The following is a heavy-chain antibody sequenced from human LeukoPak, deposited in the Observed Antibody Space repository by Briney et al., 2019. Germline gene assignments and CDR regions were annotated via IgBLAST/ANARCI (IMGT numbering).Heavy chain of an antibody. Sequence: GGSLRLSCAASGFTFNSHYMSWVRQASGKGLEWVSVIYGGGSTDYSDSVKGRCIISRDTSNNTLYLQMNRLTLDDTAVYYCGSTGSSFDYWGQGALVTVSS. D-gene: IGHD2-8*02. V-gene: IGHV3-66*01. J-gene: IGHJ4*02. CDR2: IYGGGST. CDR1: GFTFNSHY. CDR3: GSTGSSFDY.